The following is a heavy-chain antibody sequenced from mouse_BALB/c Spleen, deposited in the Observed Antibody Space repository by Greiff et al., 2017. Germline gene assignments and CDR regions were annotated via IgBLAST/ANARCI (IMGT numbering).Heavy chain of an antibody. D-gene: IGHD1-1*01. V-gene: IGHV2-9-2*01. Sequence: VQRVESGPGLVAPSQSLSITCTVSGFSLTSYDISWIRQPPGKGLEWLGVIWTGGGTNYNSAFMSRLSISKDNSKSQVFLKMNSLQTDDTAIYYCVRAHHYGSAWFAYWGQGTLVTVSA. J-gene: IGHJ3*01. CDR2: IWTGGGT. CDR3: VRAHHYGSAWFAY. CDR1: GFSLTSYD.